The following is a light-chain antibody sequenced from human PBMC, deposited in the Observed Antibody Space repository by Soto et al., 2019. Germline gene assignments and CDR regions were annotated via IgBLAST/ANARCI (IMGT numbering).Light chain of an antibody. J-gene: IGKJ5*01. CDR2: XAS. CDR3: QQYDNFLT. CDR1: QRLXSD. V-gene: IGKV3-15*01. Sequence: DIALTQSPGSLCLSPGERATLSCRASQRLXSDFDCYHGKPGQAPRALIYXASTRGTGIPARFSGSGSETEFTITINSLQSEDVAVYYCQQYDNFLTFGQGTRLEIK.